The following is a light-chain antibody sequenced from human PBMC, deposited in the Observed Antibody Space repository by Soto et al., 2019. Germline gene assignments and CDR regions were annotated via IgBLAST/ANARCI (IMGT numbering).Light chain of an antibody. V-gene: IGKV1-5*03. CDR3: QQLNSYPIT. J-gene: IGKJ5*01. CDR2: KAS. CDR1: QSISNW. Sequence: DIQMTQSPSTLSASVGARVPITCRASQSISNWLAWYQQKPGKAPKLLIYKASSLESGVPSRFSGSGSGTEFTLTISSLQPEDFATYYCQQLNSYPITFGQGTRLEIK.